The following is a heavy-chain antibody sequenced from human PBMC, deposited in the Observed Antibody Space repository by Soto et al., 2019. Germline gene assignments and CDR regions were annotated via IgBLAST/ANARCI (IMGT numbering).Heavy chain of an antibody. D-gene: IGHD3-9*01. V-gene: IGHV4-34*01. CDR3: ARAPVLRYFDWLVRITAHFDY. Sequence: SETLSLTCAVYGGSFSGYYWSWIRQPPGKGLEWIGEINHSGSTNYNPSLKSRVTISVDTSKNQFSLKLSSVTAADTAVYYCARAPVLRYFDWLVRITAHFDYWGQGTLVTVSS. CDR2: INHSGST. J-gene: IGHJ4*02. CDR1: GGSFSGYY.